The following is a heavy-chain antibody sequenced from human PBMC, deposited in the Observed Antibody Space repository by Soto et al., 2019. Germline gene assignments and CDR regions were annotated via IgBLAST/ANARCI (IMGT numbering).Heavy chain of an antibody. CDR3: ARNDELELRVDY. D-gene: IGHD1-7*01. J-gene: IGHJ4*02. V-gene: IGHV1-3*01. CDR1: GYTLTSYA. CDR2: INAGNGNT. Sequence: QVQLVQSGAEVKKPGASVKVSCKASGYTLTSYAMHWVRQAPGQRLEWMGWINAGNGNTKYSQKFQGRVTITRDTSASTAYMELSSLRSEDTAVYYCARNDELELRVDYWGQGTLVTVSS.